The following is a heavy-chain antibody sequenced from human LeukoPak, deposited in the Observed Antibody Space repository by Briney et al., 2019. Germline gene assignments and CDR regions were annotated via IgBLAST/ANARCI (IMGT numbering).Heavy chain of an antibody. Sequence: EASVKVSCKASGYTFTSYDINWVRQATGQGLEWMGWMNPNSGNTGYAQKFQGRVTMTRNTSISTAYMELSSLRSEDTAVYYCARVSTYDRGAFDIWGQGTMVTVSS. CDR1: GYTFTSYD. J-gene: IGHJ3*02. D-gene: IGHD3-22*01. V-gene: IGHV1-8*01. CDR3: ARVSTYDRGAFDI. CDR2: MNPNSGNT.